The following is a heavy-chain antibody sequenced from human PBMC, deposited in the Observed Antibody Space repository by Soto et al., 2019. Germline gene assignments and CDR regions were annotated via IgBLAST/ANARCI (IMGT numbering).Heavy chain of an antibody. CDR2: IIPIFGAA. Sequence: QVQLVQSGAEVKKPGSSAKVSCKASGGTFSSYAISWVRQVPGQGLEWMGGIIPIFGAANLAQKFQGRLTLTADESTSTAYMELSSLKSDATAVYYCARGPQIGYSYDYWGQGTGVTVSS. CDR1: GGTFSSYA. J-gene: IGHJ4*02. V-gene: IGHV1-69*12. CDR3: ARGPQIGYSYDY. D-gene: IGHD5-18*01.